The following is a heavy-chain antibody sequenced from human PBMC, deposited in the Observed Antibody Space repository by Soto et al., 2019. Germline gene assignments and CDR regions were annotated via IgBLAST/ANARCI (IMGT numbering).Heavy chain of an antibody. CDR2: IVVGSGNT. V-gene: IGHV1-58*02. Sequence: ASVKVSCKASGFTFTSSAMQWLRQARGQRLEWIGWIVVGSGNTNYAQKFQERVTITRDMSTSTAYMELSSLRSEDTAVYYCAAPRPNRYYYYYMDVWDKGTTVTVSS. CDR1: GFTFTSSA. J-gene: IGHJ6*03. CDR3: AAPRPNRYYYYYMDV.